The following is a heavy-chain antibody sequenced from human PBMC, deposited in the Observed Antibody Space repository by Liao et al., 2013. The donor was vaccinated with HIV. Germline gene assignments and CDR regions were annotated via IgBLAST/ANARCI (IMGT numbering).Heavy chain of an antibody. CDR1: GGSISSSSYY. J-gene: IGHJ4*02. Sequence: QLQLQESGPGLVKPSETLSLTCTVSGGSISSSSYYWGWIRQPPGKGLEWIGSIDYGGSTSYNPSLKSRVTISVDTSRNQFSLKLSSVTAADTAVYYCARIFRSGGGSYYFLDYWGQGTLVTVSS. V-gene: IGHV4-39*07. CDR3: ARIFRSGGGSYYFLDY. D-gene: IGHD1-26*01. CDR2: IDYGGST.